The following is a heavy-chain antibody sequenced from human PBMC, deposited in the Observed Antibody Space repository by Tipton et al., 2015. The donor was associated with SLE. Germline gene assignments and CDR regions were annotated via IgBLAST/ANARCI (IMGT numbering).Heavy chain of an antibody. CDR3: AAEYYSSSWIHPIDF. CDR1: GGSISSDTYY. Sequence: TLSLTCIVSGGSISSDTYYWSWLRPPAGKGLEWIGHIYNSGSTNYNPSLKTRGTISVDMSKNQFSLKLTSVTAADTAVDYCAAEYYSSSWIHPIDFWGQGMLVTVSS. V-gene: IGHV4-61*09. J-gene: IGHJ4*02. CDR2: IYNSGST. D-gene: IGHD6-6*01.